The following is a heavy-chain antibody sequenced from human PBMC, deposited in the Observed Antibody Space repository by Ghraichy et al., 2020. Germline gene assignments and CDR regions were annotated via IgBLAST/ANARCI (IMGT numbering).Heavy chain of an antibody. Sequence: ASVKVSCKVSGYTLTELSMHWVRQAPGKGLEWMGGFDPEDGETIYAQKFQGRVTMTEDTSTDTAYMELSSLRSEDTAVYYCVGSGSHTITFDYWGQGTLVTVSS. J-gene: IGHJ4*02. CDR1: GYTLTELS. V-gene: IGHV1-24*01. CDR2: FDPEDGET. CDR3: VGSGSHTITFDY. D-gene: IGHD3-10*01.